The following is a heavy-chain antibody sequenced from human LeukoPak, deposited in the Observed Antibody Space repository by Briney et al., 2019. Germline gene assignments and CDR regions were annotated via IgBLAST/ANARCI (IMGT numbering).Heavy chain of an antibody. D-gene: IGHD3-22*01. CDR2: ISAYNGNT. Sequence: ASVKVSCKASGYTFTSYGISWVRQAPGQGLEWMGWISAYNGNTNYAQKLQGRVTRTTDTSTGTAYMELRSLRSDDTAVYYCARDRVWYYYDSSGYSVHAFDIWGQGTMVTVSS. V-gene: IGHV1-18*01. J-gene: IGHJ3*02. CDR3: ARDRVWYYYDSSGYSVHAFDI. CDR1: GYTFTSYG.